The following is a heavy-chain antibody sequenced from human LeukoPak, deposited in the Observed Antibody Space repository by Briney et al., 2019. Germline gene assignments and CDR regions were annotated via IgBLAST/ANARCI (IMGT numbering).Heavy chain of an antibody. Sequence: SETLSLTCTVSGGSISSSSYYWGWIRQPPGKGLEWIGSIYYSGSTYYNPSLKSRVTISVDTSKNQFSLKLSSVTAADTAVYYCARSDFWSGYYIDYWGQGTLVIVSS. CDR1: GGSISSSSYY. CDR3: ARSDFWSGYYIDY. D-gene: IGHD3-3*01. CDR2: IYYSGST. J-gene: IGHJ4*02. V-gene: IGHV4-39*01.